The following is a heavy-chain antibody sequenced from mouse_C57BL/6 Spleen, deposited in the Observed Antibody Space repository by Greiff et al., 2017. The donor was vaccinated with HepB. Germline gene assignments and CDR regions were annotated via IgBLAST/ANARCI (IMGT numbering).Heavy chain of an antibody. J-gene: IGHJ2*01. CDR1: GYTFTSYW. CDR2: SYPGNSDT. Sequence: EVQLQQSGTVLARPGASVKMSCKTSGYTFTSYWMHWVKQRPGKGMEWIGASYPGNSDTSYNQKLKGKAKLTAVTAARTAYMEISSMTNEDSAVYYCTIYYGSSYGGYFDYLGQGTTLTVSS. CDR3: TIYYGSSYGGYFDY. D-gene: IGHD1-1*01. V-gene: IGHV1-5*01.